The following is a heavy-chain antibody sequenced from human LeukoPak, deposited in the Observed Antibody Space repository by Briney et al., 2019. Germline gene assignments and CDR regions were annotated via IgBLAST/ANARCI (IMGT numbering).Heavy chain of an antibody. Sequence: SETLSLTCAVYGGSFTSYYWRWLRQPPGEGLEWIGEINDSGGTTYNPSLKSRVTMSLDTSKNQFSLKLTSVTAADTAVYYCARGFSHWGQGTLVTVSS. CDR1: GGSFTSYY. CDR2: INDSGGT. V-gene: IGHV4-34*01. J-gene: IGHJ4*02. CDR3: ARGFSH.